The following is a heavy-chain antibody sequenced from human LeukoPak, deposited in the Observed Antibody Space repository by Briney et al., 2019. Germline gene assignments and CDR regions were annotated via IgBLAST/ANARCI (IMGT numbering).Heavy chain of an antibody. Sequence: GASVKVSCKASGGTFSSYAISWVRQAPGQGLEWMGGIIPIFGTANYAQKFQGRVTITADESTSTAYMELSSLRSEDTAVYYCARDRYTTGNWFDPWGQGTLVTVSS. CDR2: IIPIFGTA. CDR1: GGTFSSYA. D-gene: IGHD1-1*01. V-gene: IGHV1-69*13. J-gene: IGHJ5*02. CDR3: ARDRYTTGNWFDP.